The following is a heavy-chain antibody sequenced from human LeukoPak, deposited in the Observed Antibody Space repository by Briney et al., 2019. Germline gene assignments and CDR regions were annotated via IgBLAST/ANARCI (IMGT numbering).Heavy chain of an antibody. D-gene: IGHD1-26*01. CDR2: IRYDGSSK. CDR1: GFTFSYYG. J-gene: IGHJ4*02. V-gene: IGHV3-30*02. Sequence: GGSLRLSCAASGFTFSYYGMHWVRQAPGKGLEWEAFIRYDGSSKYFADSVKGRFTISRDNSENTLYLQMNSLRAEDTAVYYWAKDVVGAIDYWGQGTLVTVSS. CDR3: AKDVVGAIDY.